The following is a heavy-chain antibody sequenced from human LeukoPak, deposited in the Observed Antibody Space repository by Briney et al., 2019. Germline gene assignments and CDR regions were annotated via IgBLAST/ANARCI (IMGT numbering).Heavy chain of an antibody. J-gene: IGHJ3*02. D-gene: IGHD2-8*01. V-gene: IGHV1-69*13. CDR3: AREIMVVGTASYAFDI. CDR1: GGTFSSYA. CDR2: IIPIFDTA. Sequence: SVTVSCTASGGTFSSYAISWVRQAPGQGLEWMGGIIPIFDTANYAQKFQGRVTITADESTSTAYMELSSLRSEDTAVYYCAREIMVVGTASYAFDIWGQGTMVTVSS.